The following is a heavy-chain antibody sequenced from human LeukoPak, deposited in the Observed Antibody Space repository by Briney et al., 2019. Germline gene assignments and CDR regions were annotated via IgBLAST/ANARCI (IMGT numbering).Heavy chain of an antibody. V-gene: IGHV4-30-2*01. CDR3: ARRRGSYYYYYGMDV. D-gene: IGHD1-26*01. CDR1: GGSISSGGYS. CDR2: IYHSGST. J-gene: IGHJ6*02. Sequence: SETLSLTCAVSGGSISSGGYSWSWIRQPPGKGLEWIGYIYHSGSTYYNPSLKSRVTISVDTSKNQFSLKLSSVTAADTAVYYCARRRGSYYYYYGMDVWGQGTTVTVSS.